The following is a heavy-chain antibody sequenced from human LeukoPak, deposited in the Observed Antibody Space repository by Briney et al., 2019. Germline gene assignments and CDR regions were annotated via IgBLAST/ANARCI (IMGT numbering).Heavy chain of an antibody. CDR2: INGDGTST. Sequence: GGSLRLSGAASGFTFSRYWMNWVRQAPGKGLVWVSRINGDGTSTSYADSVKGRFTISRDNAKNTLYLQMNSLRAEDTALYYCARGSEYWGQGALVTVSS. V-gene: IGHV3-74*01. CDR3: ARGSEY. D-gene: IGHD1-14*01. CDR1: GFTFSRYW. J-gene: IGHJ4*02.